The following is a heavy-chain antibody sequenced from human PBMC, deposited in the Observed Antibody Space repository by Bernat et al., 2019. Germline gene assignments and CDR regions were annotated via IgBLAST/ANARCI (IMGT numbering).Heavy chain of an antibody. D-gene: IGHD1-20*01. CDR2: IRSNDKSYAT. CDR1: GFTFSGSA. Sequence: VQLVESGGGVVQPGGSLKLSCAASGFTFSGSAMHWVRQASGKGLEWVGRIRSNDKSYATAYDASVEGRCTISRDDTKNTAYLQMNSLKTEDTAVYYCTRGITGTTPYFDYWGQGTLVTVSS. V-gene: IGHV3-73*01. J-gene: IGHJ4*02. CDR3: TRGITGTTPYFDY.